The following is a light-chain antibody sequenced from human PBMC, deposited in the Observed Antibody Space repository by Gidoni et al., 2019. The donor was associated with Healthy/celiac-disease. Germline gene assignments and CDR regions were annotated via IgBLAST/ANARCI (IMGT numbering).Light chain of an antibody. V-gene: IGLV1-44*01. CDR3: AACDDSLNGVV. J-gene: IGLJ2*01. CDR2: SNN. Sequence: QSVLPQPPSASGTPGQGVTISCSGSSSNIGSNTVNWYQQLPGTAPKLLIYSNNQRPSGVPDRFSGSKSGTSASLAISGLQSEDEADYYCAACDDSLNGVVFGGGTKLTVL. CDR1: SSNIGSNT.